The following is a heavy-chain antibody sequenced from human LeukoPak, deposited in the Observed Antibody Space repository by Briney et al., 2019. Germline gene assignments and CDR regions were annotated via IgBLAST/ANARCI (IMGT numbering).Heavy chain of an antibody. CDR2: ISWNSGSI. V-gene: IGHV3-9*01. D-gene: IGHD6-6*01. J-gene: IGHJ5*02. CDR1: GFTFDDYA. Sequence: QPGGSLRLSCAASGFTFDDYAMHWVRQAPGKGLEWVSGISWNSGSIGYADSVKGRFTISRDNAKNSLYLQMNSLRAEDTALYYCAKDNAAILGSSSNRYNWFDPWGQGTLVTVSS. CDR3: AKDNAAILGSSSNRYNWFDP.